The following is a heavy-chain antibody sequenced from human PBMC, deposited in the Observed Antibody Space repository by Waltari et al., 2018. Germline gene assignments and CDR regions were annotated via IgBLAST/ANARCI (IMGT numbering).Heavy chain of an antibody. D-gene: IGHD6-13*01. Sequence: QVQLQESGPGLVKPSETLSLTCTVSGGSISSYYWSWIRQPAGNGREWIGRIYTSGSTNYNPSLKRRVTMSVDTSKNQFSLKLSSVTAADTAVYYCASEGIAAAGTRYYYYYYMDVWGKGTTVTVSS. CDR2: IYTSGST. CDR3: ASEGIAAAGTRYYYYYYMDV. V-gene: IGHV4-4*07. J-gene: IGHJ6*03. CDR1: GGSISSYY.